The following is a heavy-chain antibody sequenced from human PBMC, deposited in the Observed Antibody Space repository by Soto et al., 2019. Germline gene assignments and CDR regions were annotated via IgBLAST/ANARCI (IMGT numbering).Heavy chain of an antibody. CDR1: GGSISSGWYY. CDR2: IYDRGST. CDR3: AGGGIAAAAPPDY. V-gene: IGHV4-31*03. J-gene: IGHJ4*02. Sequence: QVQLQESGPGLVKPSQTLSLTCTVSGGSISSGWYYWSWIRQHPGKGLVWIGYIYDRGSTYYNPPIKSRVNISVDTSKLQFSLELSSVPVADPAVYYCAGGGIAAAAPPDYWGQCTLVTVSS. D-gene: IGHD6-25*01.